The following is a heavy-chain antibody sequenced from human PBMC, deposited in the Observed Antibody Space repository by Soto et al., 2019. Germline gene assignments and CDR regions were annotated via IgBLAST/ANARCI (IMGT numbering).Heavy chain of an antibody. CDR1: GYTFTSYG. D-gene: IGHD2-15*01. J-gene: IGHJ5*02. CDR3: ARDRRDIVVVVAATPVDP. V-gene: IGHV1-18*01. Sequence: QVQLVQSGAEVKKPGASVKVSCKASGYTFTSYGISWVRQAPGQGLEWMGWISAYNGNTNYAQKLQGRVTMTTDTSTSIAYMELRSLRSDDTAVYYCARDRRDIVVVVAATPVDPWGQGTLVTVSS. CDR2: ISAYNGNT.